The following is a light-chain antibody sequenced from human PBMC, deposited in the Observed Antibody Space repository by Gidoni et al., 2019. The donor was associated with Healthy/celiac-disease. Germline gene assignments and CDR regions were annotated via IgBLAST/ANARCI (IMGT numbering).Light chain of an antibody. CDR2: GAS. Sequence: EIVVTPSPATLSVSPGERATLSCRASQSVSSYLAWYQQKPGQAPRRLIYGASTRATGIPARFSGSGSGTEFTLTISSLQSEDFAVYYCQQYNNLLTFGQGTKVEIK. V-gene: IGKV3D-15*01. CDR1: QSVSSY. J-gene: IGKJ1*01. CDR3: QQYNNLLT.